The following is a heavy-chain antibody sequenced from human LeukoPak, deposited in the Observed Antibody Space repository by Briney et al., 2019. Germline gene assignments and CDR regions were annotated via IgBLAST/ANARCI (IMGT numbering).Heavy chain of an antibody. CDR3: ATNTVTTYDAFDI. V-gene: IGHV4-31*11. CDR2: IYYSGST. D-gene: IGHD4-17*01. Sequence: SETLSLTCAVYGGSFSGYYWSWIRQHPGKGLEWIGYIYYSGSTYYNPSLKSRVTISVDTSKNQFSLKLSSVTAADTAVYYCATNTVTTYDAFDIWGQGTMVTVSS. J-gene: IGHJ3*02. CDR1: GGSFSGYY.